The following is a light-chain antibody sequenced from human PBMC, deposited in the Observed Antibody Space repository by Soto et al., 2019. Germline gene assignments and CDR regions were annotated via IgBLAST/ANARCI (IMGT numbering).Light chain of an antibody. CDR2: EVS. V-gene: IGLV2-18*02. J-gene: IGLJ1*01. CDR3: SSYTSSSTYV. CDR1: SSDVGNYNR. Sequence: QSVLTQRPSVSGSPGQSVTISCTGTSSDVGNYNRVSWYQQPPGTAPKVIIYEVSNRPSGVPDRFSGSKSGNTASLTISGLQAEDEADYYCSSYTSSSTYVFGTGTKVTVL.